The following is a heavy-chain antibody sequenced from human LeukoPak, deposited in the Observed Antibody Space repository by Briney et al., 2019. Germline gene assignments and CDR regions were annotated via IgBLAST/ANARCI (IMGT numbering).Heavy chain of an antibody. V-gene: IGHV3-7*03. Sequence: PGGSLRLSCAASGFTFSSYWISWVRQAPGKGLEWVANIKQDGSEKYYVDSVKGRFTISRDNAKNSLYLQMNSLRAEDTAVYYCAREAGKIAAAGTFDYWGQGTLVAVSS. CDR2: IKQDGSEK. CDR1: GFTFSSYW. J-gene: IGHJ4*02. D-gene: IGHD6-13*01. CDR3: AREAGKIAAAGTFDY.